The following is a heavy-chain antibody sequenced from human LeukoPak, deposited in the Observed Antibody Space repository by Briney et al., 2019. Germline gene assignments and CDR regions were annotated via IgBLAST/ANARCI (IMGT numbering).Heavy chain of an antibody. CDR2: ISGGGSTI. J-gene: IGHJ4*02. CDR1: GFTFTSYA. Sequence: GGSLRLSCAASGFTFTSYAMSWIRQAPGKGLEWVSYISGGGSTIYYADSVKGRFTISRDNAENSLYLQMNSLRAEDTAVYYCARGFGELYYFDYWGQGTLVTVSS. CDR3: ARGFGELYYFDY. V-gene: IGHV3-11*01. D-gene: IGHD3-10*01.